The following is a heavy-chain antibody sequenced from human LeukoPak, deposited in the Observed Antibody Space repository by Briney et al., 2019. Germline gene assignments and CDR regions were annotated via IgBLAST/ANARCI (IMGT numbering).Heavy chain of an antibody. CDR3: ARDDYRYCSSTSCPPDI. CDR1: GFTVSSNY. J-gene: IGHJ3*02. Sequence: GGSLRLSCAASGFTVSSNYMSWVRQAPGKWLEWVSVIYSGGSTYYADSVKGRFTISRDNSKNTLYLQMNSLRAEDTAVYYCARDDYRYCSSTSCPPDIWGQGTMVTVSS. CDR2: IYSGGST. V-gene: IGHV3-66*01. D-gene: IGHD2-2*01.